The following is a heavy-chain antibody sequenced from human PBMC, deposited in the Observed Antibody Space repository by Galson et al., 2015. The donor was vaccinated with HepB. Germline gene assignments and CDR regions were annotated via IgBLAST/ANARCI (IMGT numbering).Heavy chain of an antibody. D-gene: IGHD3-22*01. CDR1: GFTFSSYA. CDR2: ITSSGGST. CDR3: ARIFYDCGSNYYNR. Sequence: SLRLSCAASGFTFSSYAMHWVRQAPGKGLEYVSAITSSGGSTFYADSVKGRFTISRDNSKNTLYLQMGSLRAEDTAVYYCARIFYDCGSNYYNRLGQGTLVTVPA. V-gene: IGHV3-64*02. J-gene: IGHJ5*02.